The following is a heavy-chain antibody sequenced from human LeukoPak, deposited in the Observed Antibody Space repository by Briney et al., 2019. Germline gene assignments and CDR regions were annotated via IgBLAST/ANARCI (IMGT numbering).Heavy chain of an antibody. V-gene: IGHV4-39*01. CDR1: GVSISNNYFY. J-gene: IGHJ4*02. D-gene: IGHD1-26*01. CDR2: VHHTGST. Sequence: SETLSLTCTVSGVSISNNYFYWAWVRQPPGKGLELIGYVHHTGSTFHNSSLKSRVTISADTSQNQFSLSLTSVTAADTAVYYCATLGLLRGAGFNLATHFDYWGQGSLVTVSS. CDR3: ATLGLLRGAGFNLATHFDY.